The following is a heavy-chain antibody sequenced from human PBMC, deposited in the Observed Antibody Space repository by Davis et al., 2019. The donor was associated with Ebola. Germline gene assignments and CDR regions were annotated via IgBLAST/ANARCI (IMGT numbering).Heavy chain of an antibody. CDR2: ISYDGSNK. CDR3: ARGGFDY. J-gene: IGHJ4*02. Sequence: GGSLRLSCTASGFTFSRYAMHWVRQAPGKGLEWVAVISYDGSNKYYADSVKGRFTISRDNAKNTLYLQMNSLRAEDTAVYYCARGGFDYWGQGTLVTVSS. CDR1: GFTFSRYA. V-gene: IGHV3-30*03.